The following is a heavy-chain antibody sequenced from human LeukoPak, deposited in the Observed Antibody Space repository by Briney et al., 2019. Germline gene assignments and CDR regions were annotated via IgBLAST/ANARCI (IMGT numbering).Heavy chain of an antibody. CDR1: GGSISSYY. D-gene: IGHD4-23*01. J-gene: IGHJ2*01. Sequence: MSSETLSLTCTVSGGSISSYYWSWIRQPPGKGLEWIGYIYYSGSTNYNPSLKSRVTISVDTSKNQFSLKLSSVTAADTAVYYCARGDYGGNSNWYFDLWGRGTLVTVSS. V-gene: IGHV4-59*01. CDR3: ARGDYGGNSNWYFDL. CDR2: IYYSGST.